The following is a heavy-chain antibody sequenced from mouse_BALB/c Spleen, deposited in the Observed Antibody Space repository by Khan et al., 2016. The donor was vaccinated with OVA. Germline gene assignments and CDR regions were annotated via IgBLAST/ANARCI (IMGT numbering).Heavy chain of an antibody. V-gene: IGHV2-6-4*01. J-gene: IGHJ1*01. Sequence: QVQLKESGPGLVAPSQSLSITCTVSGFSLSRYSVHWVRQPPGKGLEWLGIIWIGGSADYNSPLNSRLSISKDNSKSQVFLKMNSLQTDDTAMYXCARNRDGGSYWYFDVWGAGTTVTVSS. CDR3: ARNRDGGSYWYFDV. D-gene: IGHD3-3*01. CDR1: GFSLSRYS. CDR2: IWIGGSA.